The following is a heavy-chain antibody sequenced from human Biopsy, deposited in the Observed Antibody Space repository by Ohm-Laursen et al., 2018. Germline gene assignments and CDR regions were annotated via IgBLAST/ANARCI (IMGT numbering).Heavy chain of an antibody. V-gene: IGHV4-38-2*01. J-gene: IGHJ6*02. CDR3: ARVAGGYAYYYGMDV. CDR2: IYYDGIT. D-gene: IGHD5-12*01. Sequence: GTLSLTCAVSGYSVTNDYYWGWIRQPPGKGLEWIGNIYYDGITYYNPSLKSRVAMSVDTSKNQFSQRLTSVTAADTAVYYCARVAGGYAYYYGMDVWGQGTTVTVSS. CDR1: GYSVTNDYY.